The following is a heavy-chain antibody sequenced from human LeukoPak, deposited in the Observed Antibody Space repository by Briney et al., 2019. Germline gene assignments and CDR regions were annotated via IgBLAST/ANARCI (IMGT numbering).Heavy chain of an antibody. CDR3: ARGRSSSSGDY. V-gene: IGHV1-69*04. CDR1: GGTFSSYA. Sequence: GSSVKVSCKASGGTFSSYAISWVRQAPGQGLEWMGRIIPIFGIANYAQKFQGRVTMTRNTSISTAYMELSSLRSEDTAVYYCARGRSSSSGDYWGQGTLVTVSS. D-gene: IGHD6-6*01. J-gene: IGHJ4*02. CDR2: IIPIFGIA.